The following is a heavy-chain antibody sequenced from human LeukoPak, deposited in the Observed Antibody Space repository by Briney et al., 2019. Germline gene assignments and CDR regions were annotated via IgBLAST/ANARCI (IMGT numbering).Heavy chain of an antibody. CDR2: MNPNSGNT. Sequence: ASVKVSCKASGYTFTSYAMNWVRQATGQGLEWMGWMNPNSGNTAYAQNFQGRVTMTRDTSISTIYMELSSLRSEDTAVYYCARSLRGWYKDYWGQGTLITVSS. CDR1: GYTFTSYA. CDR3: ARSLRGWYKDY. D-gene: IGHD6-19*01. J-gene: IGHJ4*02. V-gene: IGHV1-8*02.